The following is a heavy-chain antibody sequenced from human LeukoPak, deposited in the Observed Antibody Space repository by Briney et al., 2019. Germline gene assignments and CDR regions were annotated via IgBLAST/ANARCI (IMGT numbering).Heavy chain of an antibody. CDR2: ISGGGNVI. CDR3: AKDPTRTYYDSSGYSISA. J-gene: IGHJ5*02. Sequence: GGSLRLSCAASGFTFSSYAMSWVRQAPGKGLEWLSYISGGGNVIKYADSVKGRFTISRDNSKNTLYLQMNSLRAEDTAVYYCAKDPTRTYYDSSGYSISAWGQGTLVTVSS. D-gene: IGHD3-22*01. V-gene: IGHV3-23*01. CDR1: GFTFSSYA.